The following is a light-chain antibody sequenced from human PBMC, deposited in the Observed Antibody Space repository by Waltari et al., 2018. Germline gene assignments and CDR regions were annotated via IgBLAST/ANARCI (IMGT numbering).Light chain of an antibody. J-gene: IGLJ3*02. CDR2: EVN. Sequence: QSALTQPASVSGSPGQSIPLSCTGTSSDVGFCNFVSWYQHHPGKAHKLIIYEVNNRPSGVSHRFSGSKSGNTASLTISGLQAEDEADYYCNSCTTSSTWVFGGGTKLTVL. V-gene: IGLV2-14*01. CDR1: SSDVGFCNF. CDR3: NSCTTSSTWV.